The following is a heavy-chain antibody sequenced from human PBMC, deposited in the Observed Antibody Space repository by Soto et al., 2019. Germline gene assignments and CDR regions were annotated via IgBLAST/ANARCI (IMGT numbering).Heavy chain of an antibody. Sequence: SETLSLTCTVSGGSITSYYCSWVRQPPGQGLEWIGFIHYTGSTKYNPSLQSRVTFSLDPSQNQLSLRLSFVTAADTAVYYCARDNREYSSSSRNPGPYWGQGTLVTVSS. V-gene: IGHV4-59*12. CDR2: IHYTGST. CDR1: GGSITSYY. CDR3: ARDNREYSSSSRNPGPY. D-gene: IGHD6-6*01. J-gene: IGHJ4*02.